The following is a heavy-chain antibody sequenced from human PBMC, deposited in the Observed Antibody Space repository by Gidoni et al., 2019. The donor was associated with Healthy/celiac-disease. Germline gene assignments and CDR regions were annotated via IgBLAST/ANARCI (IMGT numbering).Heavy chain of an antibody. CDR3: AREERELTTVTFNGMDV. J-gene: IGHJ6*02. CDR1: RGSISSRSYY. Sequence: QLQLQESGPGLMTPSETLSLTCTVSRGSISSRSYYWGWIRQPPGKGLEWIGSIYYSGSTSYNPSLKSRVTISVDTSKNQFSLKLSSVTAADTAVYYCAREERELTTVTFNGMDVWGQGTTVTVSS. D-gene: IGHD4-4*01. CDR2: IYYSGST. V-gene: IGHV4-39*07.